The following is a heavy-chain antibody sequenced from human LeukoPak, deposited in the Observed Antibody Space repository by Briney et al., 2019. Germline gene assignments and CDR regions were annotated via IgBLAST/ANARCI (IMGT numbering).Heavy chain of an antibody. CDR2: IYYSGST. CDR1: GGSISSSSYY. Sequence: PSETLSLTCTVSGGSISSSSYYWGWIRQPPGKGLEWIGSIYYSGSTYYNPSLKSRVTISVDTSKNQFSLKLSSVTAADTAVYYCARHTTMIRDEAFDIWGQGTVVTVSS. D-gene: IGHD3-10*02. CDR3: ARHTTMIRDEAFDI. V-gene: IGHV4-39*01. J-gene: IGHJ3*02.